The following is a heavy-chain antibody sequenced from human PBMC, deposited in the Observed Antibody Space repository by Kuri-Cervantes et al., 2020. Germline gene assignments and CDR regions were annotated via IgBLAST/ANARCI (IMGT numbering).Heavy chain of an antibody. D-gene: IGHD3-10*01. J-gene: IGHJ4*02. Sequence: ESLKISCAVSGGSFSGYFWSWIRQPPGKGLEWIGEINHSGSTNYNPSLKSRVTISVDTSKNQFSLKLSSVTAADTAVYYCARNQITIIGGAAYYFDYWGQGRLVTVSS. CDR2: INHSGST. CDR3: ARNQITIIGGAAYYFDY. CDR1: GGSFSGYF. V-gene: IGHV4-34*01.